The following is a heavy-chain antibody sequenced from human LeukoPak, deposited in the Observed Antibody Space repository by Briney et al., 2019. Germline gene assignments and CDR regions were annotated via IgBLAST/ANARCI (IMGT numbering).Heavy chain of an antibody. CDR3: ARMYYDILTGYHRDGY. V-gene: IGHV4-59*01. CDR1: GGSISSYY. Sequence: PSETLSLTCTVSGGSISSYYWSWIRQPPGKGLEWIGYIYYSGSTNYNPSLKSRVTISVDTSKNQFSLKLSSVTAADTAVYYCARMYYDILTGYHRDGYWGQGTLVTVSS. CDR2: IYYSGST. J-gene: IGHJ4*02. D-gene: IGHD3-9*01.